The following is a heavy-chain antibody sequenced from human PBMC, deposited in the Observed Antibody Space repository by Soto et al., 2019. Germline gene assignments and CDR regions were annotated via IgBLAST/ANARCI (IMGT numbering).Heavy chain of an antibody. J-gene: IGHJ6*03. CDR1: GGHFSDHY. V-gene: IGHV4-34*01. CDR2: INHSGST. D-gene: IGHD5-12*01. Sequence: SETQPLLYAVDGGHFSDHYGSWIRQPPGKGLEWIGEINHSGSTNYNPSLKSRVTISVDTSKNQFSLKLSSVTAADTAVYYCARLGIVATMNYYYYMDVWGKGTTVTVSS. CDR3: ARLGIVATMNYYYYMDV.